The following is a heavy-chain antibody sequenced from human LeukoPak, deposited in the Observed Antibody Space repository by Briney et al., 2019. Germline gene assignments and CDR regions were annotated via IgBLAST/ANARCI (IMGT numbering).Heavy chain of an antibody. CDR2: INPNSGGI. J-gene: IGHJ4*02. D-gene: IGHD3-22*01. V-gene: IGHV1-2*06. CDR3: ARGDDYYDSSGYYSPYPRDY. CDR1: GYTFTGYY. Sequence: GASVKVSCKASGYTFTGYYMHWVRQAPGQGLEWMGRINPNSGGINYAQKFQGRVTMTRDTSISTAYMELSRLRSDDTAVYYCARGDDYYDSSGYYSPYPRDYWGQGTLVTVSP.